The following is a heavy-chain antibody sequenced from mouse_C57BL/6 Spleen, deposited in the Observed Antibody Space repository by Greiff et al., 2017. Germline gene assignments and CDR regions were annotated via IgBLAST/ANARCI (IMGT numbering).Heavy chain of an antibody. J-gene: IGHJ4*01. CDR2: ISSGSSTI. CDR3: ATEGGNYDYAMDY. Sequence: DVQLQESGGGLVKPGGSLKLSCAASGFTFSDYGMHWVRQAPEKGLEWVAYISSGSSTIYYADTVKGRFTISRDNAKNTLFLQMTSLRSEDTAMYYCATEGGNYDYAMDYWGQGTSVTVSS. V-gene: IGHV5-17*01. D-gene: IGHD2-1*01. CDR1: GFTFSDYG.